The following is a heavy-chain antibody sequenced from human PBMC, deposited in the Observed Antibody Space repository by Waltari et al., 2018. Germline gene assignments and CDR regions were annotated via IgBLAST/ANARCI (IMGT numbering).Heavy chain of an antibody. CDR3: ASLPLRYYFDY. CDR2: ISSSGSTI. CDR1: GFTFSDYS. J-gene: IGHJ4*02. V-gene: IGHV3-11*01. D-gene: IGHD5-12*01. Sequence: QVQLVESGGGLVKPGGSLRLSCAASGFTFSDYSLRWIRQAPGKGLEWVSYISSSGSTIYYADSMKGRFTISRDNAKNSVYLQMNSLRAEDTAVYYCASLPLRYYFDYWGLGTLVTVSS.